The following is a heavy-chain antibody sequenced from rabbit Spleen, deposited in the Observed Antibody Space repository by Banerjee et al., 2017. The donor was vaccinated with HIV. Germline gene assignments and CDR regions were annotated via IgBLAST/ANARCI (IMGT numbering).Heavy chain of an antibody. CDR3: ARDLDGVGRAYKL. CDR2: IANGDGST. CDR1: GFDFSSNA. Sequence: QEQLVESGGGLVQPEGSLALTCKASGFDFSSNAMCWVRQAPGKGPEWIACIANGDGSTYYASWVNGRFTISRSTSLNTVTLQMTSLTAADTATYFCARDLDGVGRAYKLWGPGTLVTVS. D-gene: IGHD2-1*01. J-gene: IGHJ4*01. V-gene: IGHV1S47*01.